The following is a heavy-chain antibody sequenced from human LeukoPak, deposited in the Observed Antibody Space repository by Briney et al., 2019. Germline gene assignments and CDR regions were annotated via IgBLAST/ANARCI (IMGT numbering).Heavy chain of an antibody. Sequence: PSETLSLTCTVSGGSLSNHYRSWIRQPPGKGLEWIGYIYYSGSPNYNPSLKSRVTISVDTSKNQFSLKLSSVTAADTAVYYCARERSMVRGVSWFDPWGQGTLVTVSS. CDR1: GGSLSNHY. J-gene: IGHJ5*02. D-gene: IGHD3-10*01. V-gene: IGHV4-59*11. CDR2: IYYSGSP. CDR3: ARERSMVRGVSWFDP.